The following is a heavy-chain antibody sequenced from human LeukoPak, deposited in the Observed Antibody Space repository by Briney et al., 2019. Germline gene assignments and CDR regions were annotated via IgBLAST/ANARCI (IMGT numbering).Heavy chain of an antibody. Sequence: ASVTVSCKASGFAFSSYYMHWVRQAPGQGLEWMGIINPSGGSTNYAQKFQGRVTTTRDTSTTTLYMELSSLRSEDTAVYYCARDRGDSSGYRDAFDIWGQGTMVTVSS. CDR2: INPSGGST. D-gene: IGHD3-22*01. CDR3: ARDRGDSSGYRDAFDI. V-gene: IGHV1-46*01. J-gene: IGHJ3*02. CDR1: GFAFSSYY.